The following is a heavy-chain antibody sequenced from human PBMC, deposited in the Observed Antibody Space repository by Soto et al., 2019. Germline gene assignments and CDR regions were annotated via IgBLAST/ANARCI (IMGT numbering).Heavy chain of an antibody. CDR2: IIPIFGTA. CDR3: ARGRGYYDSSGSRNWFDP. J-gene: IGHJ5*02. CDR1: GGTLSSYA. Sequence: ASVKVSCKASGGTLSSYAISWVRQARGEGLEWMGGIIPIFGTANYAQKFQGRVTITADESTSTAYMELSSLRSEDTAVYYCARGRGYYDSSGSRNWFDPWGQGTLVTVSS. V-gene: IGHV1-69*13. D-gene: IGHD3-22*01.